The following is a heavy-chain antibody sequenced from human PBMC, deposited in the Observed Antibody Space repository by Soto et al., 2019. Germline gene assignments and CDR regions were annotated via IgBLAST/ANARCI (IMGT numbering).Heavy chain of an antibody. CDR2: IRGSGGRT. CDR3: AKDSHYYDSSGTFDY. V-gene: IGHV3-23*01. J-gene: IGHJ4*02. Sequence: PGGSLRLSCAASGFTFSSYAMSWVRQAPGKGLEWVSAIRGSGGRTYYADSVKGRFTISRDNSKNTLYLQMNSLRAEDTAVYYCAKDSHYYDSSGTFDYWGQGTLVTVSS. D-gene: IGHD3-22*01. CDR1: GFTFSSYA.